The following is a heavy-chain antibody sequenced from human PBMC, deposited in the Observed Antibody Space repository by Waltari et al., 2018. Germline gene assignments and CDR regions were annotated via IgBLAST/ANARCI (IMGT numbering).Heavy chain of an antibody. J-gene: IGHJ2*01. CDR3: ASRYSSSWPNWYFDL. D-gene: IGHD6-13*01. V-gene: IGHV4-59*11. CDR1: GGSISSHY. Sequence: QVQLQESGPGLVKPSETLSLTCTVSGGSISSHYWSWIRQPPGKGLEWIGYIYYSVSTNYNPSLKSRVTISVDTSKNQCSLKLSSVTAADTAVYYCASRYSSSWPNWYFDLWGRGTLVTVSS. CDR2: IYYSVST.